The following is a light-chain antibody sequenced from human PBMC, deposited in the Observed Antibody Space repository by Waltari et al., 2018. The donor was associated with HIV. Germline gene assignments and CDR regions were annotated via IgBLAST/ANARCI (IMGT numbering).Light chain of an antibody. J-gene: IGLJ3*02. CDR3: CSYAGSYSWV. V-gene: IGLV2-11*01. CDR2: DVS. Sequence: QSALTQPRSVSGSPGQSVTISCTGTSSDVGGYNYVSWYQQHPGKAPQLIIYDVSKRPAVVPDRFSGSKSGNTASLTISGLQAEDEADYYFCSYAGSYSWVFGGGTKLTVL. CDR1: SSDVGGYNY.